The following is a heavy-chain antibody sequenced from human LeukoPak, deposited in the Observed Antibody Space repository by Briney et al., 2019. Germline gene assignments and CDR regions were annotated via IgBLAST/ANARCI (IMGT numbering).Heavy chain of an antibody. Sequence: GGSMRLSCAASGFIFSNYGMHWVRQAPGKGLEWVAVISYDGSNKYYADSVKGRFTISRDNSKNTLYLQMNSLRVEDTAVYYCASTIDGVTDYWGQGTLVTVSS. CDR2: ISYDGSNK. D-gene: IGHD5/OR15-5a*01. CDR3: ASTIDGVTDY. CDR1: GFIFSNYG. J-gene: IGHJ4*02. V-gene: IGHV3-30*03.